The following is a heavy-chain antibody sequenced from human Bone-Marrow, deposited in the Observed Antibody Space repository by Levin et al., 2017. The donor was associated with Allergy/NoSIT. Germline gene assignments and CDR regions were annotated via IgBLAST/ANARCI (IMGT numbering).Heavy chain of an antibody. V-gene: IGHV3-33*01. Sequence: GESLKISCAASGFTFSSYGMHWVRQAPGKGLEWVAVIWYDGSNKYYADSVKGRFTISRDNSKNTLYLQMNSLRAEDTAVYYCARIHLYDSSVGSAFDIWGQGTMVTVSS. CDR3: ARIHLYDSSVGSAFDI. J-gene: IGHJ3*02. D-gene: IGHD3-22*01. CDR2: IWYDGSNK. CDR1: GFTFSSYG.